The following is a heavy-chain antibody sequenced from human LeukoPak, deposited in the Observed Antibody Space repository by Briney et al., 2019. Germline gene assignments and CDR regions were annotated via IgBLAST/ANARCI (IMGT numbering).Heavy chain of an antibody. CDR3: ASTDCSGGSCYPYYFDY. Sequence: GESMTIACNGYTYRLTTYWIGCVRQMPGKCLDWMGIIYPGDSDTRYSPSFQGQVTHSADTSISTAYLQWSSLKASDTAMYYCASTDCSGGSCYPYYFDYWGQGTLVTVSS. CDR2: IYPGDSDT. CDR1: TYRLTTYW. D-gene: IGHD2-15*01. V-gene: IGHV5-51*01. J-gene: IGHJ4*02.